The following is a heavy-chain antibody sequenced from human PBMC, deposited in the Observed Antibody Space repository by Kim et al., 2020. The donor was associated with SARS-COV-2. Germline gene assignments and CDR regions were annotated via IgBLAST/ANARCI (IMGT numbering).Heavy chain of an antibody. D-gene: IGHD6-13*01. CDR3: AHRPRSELVDWCDP. Sequence: SGPTLVNPTQTLTLTCTFSGFSLSAHGVGVGWIRQPPGKALEWLALIYWDDDKHYSPSLKNRVTITKDTSKNQVVLTMTGMDPLDTATYYCAHRPRSELVDWCDPWGQGTLVSVSS. CDR1: GFSLSAHGVG. CDR2: IYWDDDK. J-gene: IGHJ5*02. V-gene: IGHV2-5*02.